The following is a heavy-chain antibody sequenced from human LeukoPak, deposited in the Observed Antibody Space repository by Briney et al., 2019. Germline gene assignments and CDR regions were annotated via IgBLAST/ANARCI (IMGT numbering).Heavy chain of an antibody. CDR1: GGSFSGYY. V-gene: IGHV4-34*01. J-gene: IGHJ5*02. CDR3: ARSLSRGSGITIFGVVSPLPWMTRHDWFDP. D-gene: IGHD3-3*01. Sequence: PSETLSLTSAVYGGSFSGYYWSWIRQPPGKGLEWIGEINHSGSTNYNPSLKSRVTISVDTSKNQFSLKLSSVTAAGTAVYYCARSLSRGSGITIFGVVSPLPWMTRHDWFDPWGQGTLVTVSS. CDR2: INHSGST.